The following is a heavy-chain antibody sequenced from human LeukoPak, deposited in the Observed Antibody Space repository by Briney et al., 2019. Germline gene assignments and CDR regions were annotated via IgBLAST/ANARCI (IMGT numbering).Heavy chain of an antibody. Sequence: GGSLRLSCAASGFTFSSYAMSWVRQAPGKGLEWVSAISGSGGSTYYADSVKCRFTISRDNSKNTLYLQMNSLRAEDTAVYYCAKDQRYSSGWYDYWGQGTLVTVSS. CDR1: GFTFSSYA. D-gene: IGHD6-19*01. CDR2: ISGSGGST. V-gene: IGHV3-23*01. CDR3: AKDQRYSSGWYDY. J-gene: IGHJ4*02.